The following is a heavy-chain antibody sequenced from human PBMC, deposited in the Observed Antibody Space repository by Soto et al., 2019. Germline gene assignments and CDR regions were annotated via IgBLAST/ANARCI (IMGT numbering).Heavy chain of an antibody. CDR3: ARDGFYAGSGRYSYGYSPAPYYAMDV. Sequence: QVQLVQSGTEVKKPGASVKVSCMTSGYTFINYGISWVRQAPGQGPEWLGWLSPYTDDTKYAQKFQGRVTMTTDTSTRTAYMEMRSRKSDDTAIYYGARDGFYAGSGRYSYGYSPAPYYAMDVWGQGTTVTVSS. CDR1: GYTFINYG. CDR2: LSPYTDDT. J-gene: IGHJ6*02. D-gene: IGHD5-18*01. V-gene: IGHV1-18*01.